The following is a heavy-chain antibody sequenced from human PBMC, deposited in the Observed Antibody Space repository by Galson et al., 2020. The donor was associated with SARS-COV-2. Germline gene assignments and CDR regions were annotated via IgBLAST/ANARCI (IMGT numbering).Heavy chain of an antibody. CDR2: FDPEDGET. J-gene: IGHJ6*04. CDR1: GYTLTELS. CDR3: ATSPPIVVVRAAPEYYYYYYCIDV. D-gene: IGHD2-2*01. Sequence: ASVKVSCKVSGYTLTELSMHWVRQAPGKGLEWMGGFDPEDGETIYAQKFQGRVTMTEDTSTDTAYMELSSLRSEDTAVYYCATSPPIVVVRAAPEYYYYYYCIDVWGEGSTVTVSS. V-gene: IGHV1-24*01.